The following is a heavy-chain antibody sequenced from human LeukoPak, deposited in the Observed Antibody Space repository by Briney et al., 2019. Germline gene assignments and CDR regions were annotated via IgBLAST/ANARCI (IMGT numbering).Heavy chain of an antibody. Sequence: SETLSLTCTVSGGSISSSSYYWGWLRQPPGKGLEWIGSIYYSGSTYYNPSLKSRVTISVDTSKNQFSLKLSSVTAADTAVYYCARGSSGYSHVDYWGQGTLVTVSS. V-gene: IGHV4-39*01. J-gene: IGHJ4*02. D-gene: IGHD3-22*01. CDR1: GGSISSSSYY. CDR2: IYYSGST. CDR3: ARGSSGYSHVDY.